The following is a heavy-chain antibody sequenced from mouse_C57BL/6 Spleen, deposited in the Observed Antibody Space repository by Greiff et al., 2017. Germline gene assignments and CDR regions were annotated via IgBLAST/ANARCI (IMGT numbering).Heavy chain of an antibody. V-gene: IGHV1-64*01. CDR3: ARGDYDYDRGYAMDY. CDR2: IHPNSGST. D-gene: IGHD2-4*01. Sequence: VQLQQPGAELVKPGASVKLSCKASGYTFTSYWMHWVKQRPGQGLEWIGMIHPNSGSTNYNEKFKSKATLTVDKSSSTAYMQLSSLTSEDSAVXYCARGDYDYDRGYAMDYWGQGTSVTVSS. CDR1: GYTFTSYW. J-gene: IGHJ4*01.